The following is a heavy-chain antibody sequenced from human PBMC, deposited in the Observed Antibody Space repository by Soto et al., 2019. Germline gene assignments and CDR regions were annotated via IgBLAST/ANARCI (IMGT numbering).Heavy chain of an antibody. CDR2: IWYDGSNK. V-gene: IGHV3-33*01. Sequence: GGSLRLSCAASGCTFSSYGMRWIRQAPGKGLEWVAVIWYDGSNKYYADSVKGRFTISRDNSKNTLYLQMNSLRAEDTAVYYCARDPPLLRYFDWSPSVPSDYYYMDVWGKGTTVTVSS. D-gene: IGHD3-9*01. CDR3: ARDPPLLRYFDWSPSVPSDYYYMDV. CDR1: GCTFSSYG. J-gene: IGHJ6*03.